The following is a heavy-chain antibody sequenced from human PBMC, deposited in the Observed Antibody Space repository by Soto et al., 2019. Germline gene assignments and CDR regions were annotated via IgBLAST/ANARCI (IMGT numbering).Heavy chain of an antibody. V-gene: IGHV3-33*01. CDR1: GFTFSSYG. Sequence: PGGSLRLSCAASGFTFSSYGMHWVRQAPGKGLEWVAVIWYDGSNKYYADSVKGRFTISRDNSKNTLYLQMNSLRAEDTAVYYCASNPKDIVVVPAAEIHDYSNQYYFDYWGQGTLVTVSS. CDR3: ASNPKDIVVVPAAEIHDYSNQYYFDY. CDR2: IWYDGSNK. D-gene: IGHD2-2*01. J-gene: IGHJ4*02.